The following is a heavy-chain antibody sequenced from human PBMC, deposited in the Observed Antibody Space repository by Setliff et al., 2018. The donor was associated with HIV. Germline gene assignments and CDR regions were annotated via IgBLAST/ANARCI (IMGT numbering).Heavy chain of an antibody. Sequence: ASVKVSCKASGYTFTSFYMHWVRQAPGQGLEWTGVINPSGGSTSYAQKFQGRVTMTRDTSTSTVYMELSSLRSEDTAIYYCARSGREANLYGLYGVHYFDYWGQGTLVTVSS. CDR3: ARSGREANLYGLYGVHYFDY. CDR1: GYTFTSFY. CDR2: INPSGGST. J-gene: IGHJ4*02. D-gene: IGHD4-17*01. V-gene: IGHV1-46*01.